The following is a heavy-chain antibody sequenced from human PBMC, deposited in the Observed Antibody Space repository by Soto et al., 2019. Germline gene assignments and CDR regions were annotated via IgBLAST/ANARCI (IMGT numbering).Heavy chain of an antibody. CDR2: IYYSGNT. D-gene: IGHD2-21*02. Sequence: QVQLQESGPGLVKPSETLSLTCTVSGGSIRSGDYYWNWIRQPPGKDLEWIGYIYYSGNTYYNPSLKSRVALSLDTSKNQFSLKLTSVTAADTAVYDCATSPRTEDYFNYWGQGALVTVSS. J-gene: IGHJ4*02. CDR1: GGSIRSGDYY. CDR3: ATSPRTEDYFNY. V-gene: IGHV4-30-4*01.